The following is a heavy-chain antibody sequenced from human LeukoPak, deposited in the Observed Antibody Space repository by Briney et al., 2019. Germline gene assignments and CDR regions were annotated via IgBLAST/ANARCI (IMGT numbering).Heavy chain of an antibody. J-gene: IGHJ4*02. Sequence: SEXLSLTCTVSGGSISSYYWSWLRQPPGKGLEGIGDIYYSGSTNYSPSLTSRVTISVDTSKDQFSLKLSSVTAADTAVYYCASERYSSGWASWGQGTLVTVSS. CDR1: GGSISSYY. D-gene: IGHD6-19*01. CDR2: IYYSGST. V-gene: IGHV4-59*01. CDR3: ASERYSSGWAS.